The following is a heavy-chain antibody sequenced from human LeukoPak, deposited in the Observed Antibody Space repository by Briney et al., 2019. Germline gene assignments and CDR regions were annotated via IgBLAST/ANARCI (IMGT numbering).Heavy chain of an antibody. Sequence: ASVKVSCKASGYTFNSYDINWVRQATGQGLEWMGWMNPNSGNTGYAQKFQGRVTMTRNTSISTAYMELSSLRSEDTGVYYCAIVHGLRSNPFWFDPWGERNPATVS. CDR1: GYTFNSYD. CDR3: AIVHGLRSNPFWFDP. V-gene: IGHV1-8*01. CDR2: MNPNSGNT. D-gene: IGHD3-10*01. J-gene: IGHJ5*01.